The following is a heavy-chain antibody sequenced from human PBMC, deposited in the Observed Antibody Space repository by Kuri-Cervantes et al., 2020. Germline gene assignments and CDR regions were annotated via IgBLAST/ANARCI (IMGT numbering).Heavy chain of an antibody. Sequence: SQTLSLTCAVYGGSFSGYYWSWIRQPPGKGLEWIGSIYYSGNTNYNPSLKSRATISVDMSKNQFSLKLRSVTAADTAVYYCARYFGSWSYWVDPWGQGILVTVSS. D-gene: IGHD1-26*01. CDR1: GGSFSGYY. J-gene: IGHJ5*02. CDR2: IYYSGNT. V-gene: IGHV4-34*01. CDR3: ARYFGSWSYWVDP.